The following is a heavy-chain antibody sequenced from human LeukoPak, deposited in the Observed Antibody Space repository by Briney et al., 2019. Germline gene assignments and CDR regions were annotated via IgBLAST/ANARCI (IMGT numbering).Heavy chain of an antibody. D-gene: IGHD3-16*01. V-gene: IGHV3-9*01. CDR2: ISWNSGSI. J-gene: IGHJ5*02. Sequence: GGSLRLSCAASGFTFDDYAMHWVRQAPGKGLEWVSGISWNSGSIGYADSVKGRFTISRDNAKNSLYLQMNSLRAEDTALYYCAKEADYDYVLGSSTNHLNWFDPWGQGTLVTVSS. CDR1: GFTFDDYA. CDR3: AKEADYDYVLGSSTNHLNWFDP.